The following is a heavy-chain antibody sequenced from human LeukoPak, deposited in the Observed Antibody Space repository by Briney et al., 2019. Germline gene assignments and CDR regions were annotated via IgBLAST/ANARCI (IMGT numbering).Heavy chain of an antibody. V-gene: IGHV1-69*04. Sequence: SVKVSCKASGGTFSSYAISWVRQAPGQGLDWMGRIIPILGIANYAQKFQGRVTITADKSTSTAYMELSSLRSEDTAVYYCARDRRNDYVWGSYRSPDYWGQGTLVTVSS. CDR1: GGTFSSYA. CDR2: IIPILGIA. D-gene: IGHD3-16*02. CDR3: ARDRRNDYVWGSYRSPDY. J-gene: IGHJ4*02.